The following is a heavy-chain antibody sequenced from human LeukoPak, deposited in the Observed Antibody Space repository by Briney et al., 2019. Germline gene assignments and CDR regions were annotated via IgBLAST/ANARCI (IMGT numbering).Heavy chain of an antibody. J-gene: IGHJ4*02. CDR3: VVGGSPGY. V-gene: IGHV3-74*01. CDR1: GLAFSGYQ. CDR2: ISTDGYTT. Sequence: GGSMRLSCAASGLAFSGYQIHWVRQAPRKGLVWVSRISTDGYTTDYADFVQGRFTASRDNTKNTWSLEMNSLRAEDTAVYYCVVGGSPGYWGQGTLVTVSS. D-gene: IGHD2-15*01.